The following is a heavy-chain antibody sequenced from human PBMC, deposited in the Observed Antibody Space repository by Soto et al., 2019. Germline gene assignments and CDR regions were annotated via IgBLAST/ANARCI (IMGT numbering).Heavy chain of an antibody. V-gene: IGHV3-23*01. D-gene: IGHD1-26*01. CDR3: AKGWVGGYYDPNWFDP. J-gene: IGHJ5*02. CDR1: GFTFSSYA. Sequence: EVQLLESGGGLVQPGGSLRLSCAASGFTFSSYAMSWVRQAPGKGLEWVSAISGSGGSTYYADSVKGRFTISRDNSKNTLYLQMNSLRAEDTAVYYCAKGWVGGYYDPNWFDPWGQGTLVTVSS. CDR2: ISGSGGST.